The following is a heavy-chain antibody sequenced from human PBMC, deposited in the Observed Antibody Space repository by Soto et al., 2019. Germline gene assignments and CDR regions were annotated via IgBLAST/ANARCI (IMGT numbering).Heavy chain of an antibody. V-gene: IGHV1-69*06. CDR1: GGTFSSYA. D-gene: IGHD2-2*02. CDR3: ARDDRKDIVVVPAAILAAYYYGMDV. CDR2: IIPIFGTA. Sequence: ASVKVSCKASGGTFSSYAISWVRQAPGQGLEWMGGIIPIFGTANYAQKFQGRVTITADKSTSTAYMELSSLRSEDTAVYYCARDDRKDIVVVPAAILAAYYYGMDVWGQGTTVTVSS. J-gene: IGHJ6*02.